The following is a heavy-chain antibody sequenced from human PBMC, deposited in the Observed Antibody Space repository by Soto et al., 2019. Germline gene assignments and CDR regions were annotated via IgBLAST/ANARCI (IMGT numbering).Heavy chain of an antibody. D-gene: IGHD6-6*01. CDR1: GFTFSSYE. CDR2: ISSTASTI. V-gene: IGHV3-48*03. J-gene: IGHJ4*02. CDR3: ASRIAARGY. Sequence: EGQLVESGGGLVQPGGSLRLSCAVSGFTFSSYEMNWVRQAPGKGLEWVSYISSTASTIYYAESVKGRFTISRDNAKNSLYLQMDSLRAEDTAVYYCASRIAARGYWGQGTLVTVAS.